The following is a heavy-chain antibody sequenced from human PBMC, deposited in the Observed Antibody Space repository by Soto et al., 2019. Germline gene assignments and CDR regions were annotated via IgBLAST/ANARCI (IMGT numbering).Heavy chain of an antibody. D-gene: IGHD6-6*01. J-gene: IGHJ6*02. CDR2: IIPIFGTA. CDR3: ASSKQLVLYYYYYYGMDV. V-gene: IGHV1-69*13. CDR1: GGTFSSYA. Sequence: SVKVSCKASGGTFSSYAICWVRQSPGPGLEWMGGIIPIFGTANYAQKFQGRVTITADESTSTAYMELSSLRSEDTAVYYCASSKQLVLYYYYYYGMDVWGQGTTVTVS.